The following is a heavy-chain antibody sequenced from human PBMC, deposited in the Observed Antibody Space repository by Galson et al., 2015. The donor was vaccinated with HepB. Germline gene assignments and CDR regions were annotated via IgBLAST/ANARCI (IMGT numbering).Heavy chain of an antibody. J-gene: IGHJ6*02. CDR1: GFSLSTSGVG. CDR2: IDWDDDK. D-gene: IGHD2-21*02. CDR3: ARITGGDCFSGYYGLDV. Sequence: PALVKPTQTLTLTCTFSGFSLSTSGVGVGWIRQPPGKALEWLALIDWDDDKYYSTSLKTRLTISKDTSKNQVVLTMTNMFPVDTATYYCARITGGDCFSGYYGLDVWGQGTTVTVSS. V-gene: IGHV2-70*01.